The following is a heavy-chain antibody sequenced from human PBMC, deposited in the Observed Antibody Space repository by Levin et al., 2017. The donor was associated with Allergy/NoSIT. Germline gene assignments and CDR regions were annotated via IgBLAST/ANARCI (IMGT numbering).Heavy chain of an antibody. CDR2: INWNGGST. J-gene: IGHJ4*02. Sequence: LSLPCAASGFTFDDYGMSWVRQAPGKGLEWVSGINWNGGSTGYADSVKGRFTISRDNAKNSLYLQMNSLRAEDTALYYCARARRKGYVSSWSDWGQGTLVTVSS. CDR3: ARARRKGYVSSWSD. V-gene: IGHV3-20*04. CDR1: GFTFDDYG. D-gene: IGHD6-13*01.